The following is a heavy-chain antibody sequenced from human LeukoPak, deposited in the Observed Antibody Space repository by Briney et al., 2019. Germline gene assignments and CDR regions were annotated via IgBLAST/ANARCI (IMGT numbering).Heavy chain of an antibody. CDR3: ARGKDDILTGARQYYFDY. Sequence: SETLSLTCTASGGSVTSGSYYWSWIRQPPGRGLEWIGYVYYSGSTNYNPSLKSRVTISLDTSKNQFSLKLSSVTAADTAMYYCARGKDDILTGARQYYFDYWGQGTLVTVSS. CDR1: GGSVTSGSYY. J-gene: IGHJ4*02. CDR2: VYYSGST. D-gene: IGHD3-9*01. V-gene: IGHV4-61*01.